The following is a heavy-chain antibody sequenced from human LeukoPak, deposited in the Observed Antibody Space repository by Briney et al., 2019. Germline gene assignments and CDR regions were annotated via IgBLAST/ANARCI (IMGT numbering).Heavy chain of an antibody. V-gene: IGHV3-21*01. CDR1: GFTFSSYS. D-gene: IGHD4-17*01. CDR3: ATKPRVTTVDY. CDR2: ISSSSSYI. J-gene: IGHJ4*02. Sequence: GGSLRLSCAASGFTFSSYSMNWVRQAPGEGLEWVSSISSSSSYIYYADSVKGRFTISRDNAKNSLYLQMNSLRAEDTAVYYCATKPRVTTVDYWGQGTLVTVSS.